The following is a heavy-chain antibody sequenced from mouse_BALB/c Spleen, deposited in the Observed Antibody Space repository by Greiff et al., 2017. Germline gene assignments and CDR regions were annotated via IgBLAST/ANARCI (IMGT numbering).Heavy chain of an antibody. CDR2: IDPANGNT. CDR1: GFNIKDTY. CDR3: ARVYGSSFYYAMDY. V-gene: IGHV14-3*02. J-gene: IGHJ4*01. D-gene: IGHD1-1*01. Sequence: VQLKQSGAELVKPGASVKLSCTASGFNIKDTYMHWVKQRPEQGLEWIGRIDPANGNTKYDPKFQGKATITADTSSNTAYLQLSSLTSEDTAVYYCARVYGSSFYYAMDYWGQGTSVTVSA.